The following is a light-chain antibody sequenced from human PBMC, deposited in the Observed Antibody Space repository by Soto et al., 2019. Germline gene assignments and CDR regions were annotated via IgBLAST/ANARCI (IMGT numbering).Light chain of an antibody. J-gene: IGKJ2*01. Sequence: EIVLTQSPGTLSLSPGERATLSCRASQSVSSTYLGWYQQKPGQAPRLLIYGASSRATGIPDRFSGSGSGTDFTLTISRLEPEDFAMYYCQQYGGSPFTFGQGTKLEIK. CDR2: GAS. CDR1: QSVSSTY. V-gene: IGKV3-20*01. CDR3: QQYGGSPFT.